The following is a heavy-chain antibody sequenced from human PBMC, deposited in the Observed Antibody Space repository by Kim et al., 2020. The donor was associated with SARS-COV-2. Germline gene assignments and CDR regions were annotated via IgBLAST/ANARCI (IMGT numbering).Heavy chain of an antibody. CDR1: GFTFSSYS. Sequence: GSLRLSCAASGFTFSSYSMNWVRQAPGKGLEWVSYISSSSSTIYYADSVKGRFTISRDNAKNSLYLQMNSLRDEDTAVYYCARDDYIWGSYRYRGYNWFDPWGQGTLVTVSS. CDR3: ARDDYIWGSYRYRGYNWFDP. CDR2: ISSSSSTI. V-gene: IGHV3-48*02. J-gene: IGHJ5*02. D-gene: IGHD3-16*02.